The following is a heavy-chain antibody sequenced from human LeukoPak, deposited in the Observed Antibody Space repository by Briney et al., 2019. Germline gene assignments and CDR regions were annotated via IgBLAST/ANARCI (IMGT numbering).Heavy chain of an antibody. CDR3: TTSPCSSTSCLDY. Sequence: GGSLRLSCAASGFIFNNAWMSWVPQAPGKGLEWVGRIKSKTDGGTTDYAAPVKGRFTISRDDSKNTLYLQMNSLKTEDTAVYYCTTSPCSSTSCLDYWGQGTLVTVSS. V-gene: IGHV3-15*01. D-gene: IGHD2-2*01. J-gene: IGHJ4*02. CDR2: IKSKTDGGTT. CDR1: GFIFNNAW.